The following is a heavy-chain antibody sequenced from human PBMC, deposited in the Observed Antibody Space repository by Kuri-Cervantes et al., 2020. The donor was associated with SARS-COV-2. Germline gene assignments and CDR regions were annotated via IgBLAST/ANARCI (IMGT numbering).Heavy chain of an antibody. CDR2: INPDGSYT. Sequence: GESLKISCAAPGFTFSGHWIHWVRQAPGKGLVWVSRINPDGSYTDNADSVKGRFTHSRDNAKNMLFLQMNSLRAEDTAVYYCVRDGDHWNFDYWGQGTLVTVSS. V-gene: IGHV3-74*01. J-gene: IGHJ4*02. CDR1: GFTFSGHW. CDR3: VRDGDHWNFDY. D-gene: IGHD1-1*01.